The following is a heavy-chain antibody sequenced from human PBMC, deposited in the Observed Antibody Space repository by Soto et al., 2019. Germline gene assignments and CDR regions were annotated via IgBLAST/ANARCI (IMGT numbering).Heavy chain of an antibody. CDR1: GFTFSSYE. D-gene: IGHD6-19*01. V-gene: IGHV3-48*03. Sequence: GGSLRLSCAASGFTFSSYEMNWVRQAPGKGLEWVSYISSSGSTIYYADSVKGRFTISRDNAKNSLYLQMNSLRAEDTAVYYCAGSSSYSSGGYGNAFDIWGQGTMVTVSS. CDR3: AGSSSYSSGGYGNAFDI. J-gene: IGHJ3*02. CDR2: ISSSGSTI.